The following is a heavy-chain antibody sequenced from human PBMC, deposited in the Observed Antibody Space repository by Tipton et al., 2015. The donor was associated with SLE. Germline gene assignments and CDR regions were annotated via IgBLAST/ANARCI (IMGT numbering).Heavy chain of an antibody. CDR3: ARGGGKPYCSGGSCYRNWFDP. J-gene: IGHJ5*02. CDR1: GGSISSYY. V-gene: IGHV4-4*07. D-gene: IGHD2-15*01. CDR2: IYTSGGT. Sequence: TLSLTCTVSGGSISSYYWSWIRQPAGKGLEWIGRIYTSGGTNYNPSLKSRVTMSVETSKNQFSLKLSSVTAADTAVYYCARGGGKPYCSGGSCYRNWFDPWGQGTLVTVSS.